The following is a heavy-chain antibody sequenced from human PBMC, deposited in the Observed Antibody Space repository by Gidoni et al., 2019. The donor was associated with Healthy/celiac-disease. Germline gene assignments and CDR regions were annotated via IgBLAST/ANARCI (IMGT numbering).Heavy chain of an antibody. CDR2: IYHSGST. J-gene: IGHJ3*02. CDR3: ARLLQARGGDAFDI. D-gene: IGHD2-15*01. CDR1: GGSISSGGYS. V-gene: IGHV4-30-2*01. Sequence: QLQLQESGPGLVKPSQTLSLTCAVSGGSISSGGYSWSWIRQPPGKGLEWIGYIYHSGSTYYNPSLKSRVTISVDRSKNQFALKLSSVTAADTAVYYCARLLQARGGDAFDIWGQGTMVTVSS.